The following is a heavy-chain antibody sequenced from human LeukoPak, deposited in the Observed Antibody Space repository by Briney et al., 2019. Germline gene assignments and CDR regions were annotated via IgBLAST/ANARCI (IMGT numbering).Heavy chain of an antibody. Sequence: ASVNVSCEASRYTFSGYYMHWVRQAPGQGLEWMGWINPNSGGTNYAQKFQGRVTMTRDTSISTAYMELSRLRSDDTAVYYCAREGVDIVVVPAAVHIDYWGQGTLVTVSS. CDR2: INPNSGGT. CDR1: RYTFSGYY. CDR3: AREGVDIVVVPAAVHIDY. V-gene: IGHV1-2*02. J-gene: IGHJ4*02. D-gene: IGHD2-2*01.